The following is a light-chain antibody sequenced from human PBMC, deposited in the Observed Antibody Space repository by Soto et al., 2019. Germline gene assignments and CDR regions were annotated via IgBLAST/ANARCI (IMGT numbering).Light chain of an antibody. Sequence: DIVMTQSPATVSVAPGERVSFSCRASQGVSRKLAWYQHKPGQAPRLLISGASTGATGIPARFSGSGSGTEFSLTISSLQSEDFAVYYCQQYNNWPRTFGQGTKVDI. CDR3: QQYNNWPRT. J-gene: IGKJ1*01. CDR2: GAS. CDR1: QGVSRK. V-gene: IGKV3-15*01.